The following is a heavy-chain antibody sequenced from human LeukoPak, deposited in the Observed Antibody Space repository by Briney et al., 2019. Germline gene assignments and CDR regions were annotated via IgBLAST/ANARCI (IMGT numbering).Heavy chain of an antibody. J-gene: IGHJ4*02. V-gene: IGHV1-2*02. CDR3: AISSGYFRYFEY. CDR1: GYTFTDYY. D-gene: IGHD3-22*01. Sequence: AASVKVSCKASGYTFTDYYMHWVRQAPGQGPEWRGWIYPDGGGTNYAQKFLDRVTLTRDTSFSTAYMELSRLRSDDTAVYYCAISSGYFRYFEYWGQGTLVTVSS. CDR2: IYPDGGGT.